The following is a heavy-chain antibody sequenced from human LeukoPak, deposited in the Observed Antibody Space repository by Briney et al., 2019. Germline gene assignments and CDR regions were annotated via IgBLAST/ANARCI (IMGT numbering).Heavy chain of an antibody. Sequence: GASVKVSRKASGYTFTSYGISWVRQAPGQGLEWMGWISAYNGNTNYAQKLQGRVTMTTDTSTSTAYMELRSLRSDDTAVYYCARDYGSGSYPNWFDPWGQGTLVTVSS. D-gene: IGHD3-10*01. V-gene: IGHV1-18*01. CDR1: GYTFTSYG. CDR3: ARDYGSGSYPNWFDP. CDR2: ISAYNGNT. J-gene: IGHJ5*02.